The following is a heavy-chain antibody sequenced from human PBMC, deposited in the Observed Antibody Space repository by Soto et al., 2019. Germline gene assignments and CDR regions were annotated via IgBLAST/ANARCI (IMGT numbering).Heavy chain of an antibody. D-gene: IGHD2-2*02. CDR1: GFTFTSSA. V-gene: IGHV1-58*01. CDR2: IVVGSGNT. CDR3: AAEGVVVPAAINGMDV. J-gene: IGHJ6*02. Sequence: ASVKVSCKASGFTFTSSAVQWVRQARGQRLEWIGWIVVGSGNTNYAQKLQERVTITRDMSTSTAYMELSSLRSEDTAVYYCAAEGVVVPAAINGMDVWGQGTTVTVSS.